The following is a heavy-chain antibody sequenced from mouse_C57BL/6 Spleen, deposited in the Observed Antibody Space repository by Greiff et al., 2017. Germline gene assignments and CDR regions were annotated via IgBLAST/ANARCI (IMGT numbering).Heavy chain of an antibody. J-gene: IGHJ3*01. V-gene: IGHV5-6*02. Sequence: DVMLVESGGDLVKPGGSLKLSCAASGFTFSSYGMSWVRQTPDKRLEWVATISSGGSYTYYPDSVKGRFTISRDNAKNTLYLQMSSLKSEDTAMYYCARHEKGLRLFAYWGQGTLV. D-gene: IGHD2-4*01. CDR3: ARHEKGLRLFAY. CDR2: ISSGGSYT. CDR1: GFTFSSYG.